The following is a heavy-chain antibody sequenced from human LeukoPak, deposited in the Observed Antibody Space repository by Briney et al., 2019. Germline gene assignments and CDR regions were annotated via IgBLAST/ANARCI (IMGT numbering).Heavy chain of an antibody. CDR3: ARHGVYYYDSSGSNWFDP. V-gene: IGHV4-39*01. CDR1: GGSISGSSYY. J-gene: IGHJ5*02. Sequence: SETLSLTCTVSGGSISGSSYYWGWIRQPPGKGLEWIGSIYYSGSTNYNPSLKSRVTISVDTSKNQFSLKLSSVTAADTAVYYCARHGVYYYDSSGSNWFDPWGQGTLVTVSS. D-gene: IGHD3-22*01. CDR2: IYYSGST.